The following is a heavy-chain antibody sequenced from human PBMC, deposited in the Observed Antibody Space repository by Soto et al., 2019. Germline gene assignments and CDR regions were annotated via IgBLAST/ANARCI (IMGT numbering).Heavy chain of an antibody. D-gene: IGHD1-7*01. V-gene: IGHV4-4*07. CDR1: GDTITSFS. CDR3: EGESGENWSYEAY. CDR2: ISTTGNT. Sequence: SETLPLTCTVPGDTITSFSWNWIRQSAGKGLEWIGRISTTGNTHYNPSLESRVTMSLDTSKNQFSLKLTSVTAADTAVYYCEGESGENWSYEAYWGQGTLVTVSS. J-gene: IGHJ4*02.